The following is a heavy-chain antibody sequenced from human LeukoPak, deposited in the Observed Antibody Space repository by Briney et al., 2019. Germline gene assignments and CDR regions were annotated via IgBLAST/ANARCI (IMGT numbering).Heavy chain of an antibody. Sequence: GGSLRLSCAASGFTFSSYGMHWVRQAPGKGLGWVAVIWYDGSNKYYADSVKGRFTISRDNSKNMLYPQMNSLRAEDTAVYYCARDCHPGSTSCTDAFDIWGQGTMVTVSS. D-gene: IGHD2-2*01. V-gene: IGHV3-33*01. CDR3: ARDCHPGSTSCTDAFDI. CDR1: GFTFSSYG. J-gene: IGHJ3*02. CDR2: IWYDGSNK.